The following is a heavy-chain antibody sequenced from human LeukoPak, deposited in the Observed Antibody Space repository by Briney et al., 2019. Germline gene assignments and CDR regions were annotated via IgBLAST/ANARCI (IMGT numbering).Heavy chain of an antibody. J-gene: IGHJ6*04. D-gene: IGHD3-16*01. CDR2: IIPIFGTA. CDR3: ATPGGGAFYYYGMDV. V-gene: IGHV1-69*01. Sequence: ASVKVSCKASGGTFSSYAISWVRQAPGQGLEWMGGIIPIFGTANYAQKFRGRVTITADESTSTAYMELSSLRSEDTAVYYCATPGGGAFYYYGMDVWGKGTTVTVSS. CDR1: GGTFSSYA.